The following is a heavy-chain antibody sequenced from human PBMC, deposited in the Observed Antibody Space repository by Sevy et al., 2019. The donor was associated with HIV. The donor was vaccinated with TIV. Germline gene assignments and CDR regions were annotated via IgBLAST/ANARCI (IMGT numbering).Heavy chain of an antibody. J-gene: IGHJ4*02. V-gene: IGHV3-48*03. D-gene: IGHD4-17*01. CDR1: GFTFSSYE. CDR2: ISNSGTTI. Sequence: GGSLRLSCAASGFTFSSYEMSWVRQAPGKGLEWVSCISNSGTTIYYSDSVKGRFTISRDNARNSLYLQMNSLRAEDTAIYYCARDLPPSATTVAHFDCWGQGTLVTVSS. CDR3: ARDLPPSATTVAHFDC.